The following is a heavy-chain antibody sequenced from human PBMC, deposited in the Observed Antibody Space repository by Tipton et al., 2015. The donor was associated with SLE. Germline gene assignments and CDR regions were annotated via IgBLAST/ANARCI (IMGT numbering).Heavy chain of an antibody. V-gene: IGHV4-30-4*08. CDR3: ARGPTAQLERRRGHFDY. J-gene: IGHJ4*02. Sequence: TLSLTCTVSGGSISSSDYYWTWIRQHPGKGLEWIGYIYYSGNTYYNPSLKSRVTISVDTSKNQFSLKLSSVTAADTAVYYCARGPTAQLERRRGHFDYWGQGTLVTVSS. D-gene: IGHD1-1*01. CDR1: GGSISSSDYY. CDR2: IYYSGNT.